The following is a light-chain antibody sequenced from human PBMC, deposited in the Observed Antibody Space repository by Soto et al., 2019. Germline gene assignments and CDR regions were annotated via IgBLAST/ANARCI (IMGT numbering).Light chain of an antibody. J-gene: IGKJ3*01. CDR2: GVS. CDR3: QQYGNAPFT. Sequence: EIVLTQSPGTLSFSPGERATLTCRASQSVSSSYLAWFQQKPGQAPRLLIYGVSSRATGIPDRFSGSGSGTDFTLTISRLEPEDFAVYYCQQYGNAPFTFGPGTKVDIK. CDR1: QSVSSSY. V-gene: IGKV3-20*01.